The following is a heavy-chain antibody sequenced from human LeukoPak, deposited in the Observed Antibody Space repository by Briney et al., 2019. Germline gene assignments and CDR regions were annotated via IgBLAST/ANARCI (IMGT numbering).Heavy chain of an antibody. CDR1: GGSFSGYY. D-gene: IGHD6-19*01. J-gene: IGHJ5*02. CDR3: ARDGAVANWFDP. CDR2: INHSGNT. Sequence: KPSETLSLTCGVYGGSFSGYYWSWIRQPPGKGLEWIGEINHSGNTNYNSSLKSRVTISIDSSKNQFSLKLTSVTAADTAVYYCARDGAVANWFDPWGQGNLVTVSS. V-gene: IGHV4-34*01.